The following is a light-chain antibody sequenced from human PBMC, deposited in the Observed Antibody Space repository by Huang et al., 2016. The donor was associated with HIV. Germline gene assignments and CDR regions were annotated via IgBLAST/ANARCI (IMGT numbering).Light chain of an antibody. Sequence: IVMTQSPDSLAVSLGETATINCKSSQSLLFRSNNKNYLAWYQQKPGQPPILLMSWASTRGSGVPTRFSGGGSGTDFTLTISNLQAEDVAVYFCQQYFDVPWTFGRGTKVEIK. CDR3: QQYFDVPWT. V-gene: IGKV4-1*01. CDR1: QSLLFRSNNKNY. CDR2: WAS. J-gene: IGKJ1*01.